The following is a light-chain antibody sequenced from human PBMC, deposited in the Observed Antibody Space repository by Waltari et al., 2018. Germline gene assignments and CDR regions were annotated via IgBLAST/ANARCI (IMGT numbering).Light chain of an antibody. CDR1: QSVSSS. CDR3: QQYSNWPYS. Sequence: EIVLTQSPATLSLSPGERATLSCRASQSVSSSLAWYQQKPGQTPRLLIYGASSRATGIPDRFSGSGSGTDFTLTISSPEPEDFAVYYCQQYSNWPYSFGQGTKVEIK. CDR2: GAS. J-gene: IGKJ2*03. V-gene: IGKV3-15*01.